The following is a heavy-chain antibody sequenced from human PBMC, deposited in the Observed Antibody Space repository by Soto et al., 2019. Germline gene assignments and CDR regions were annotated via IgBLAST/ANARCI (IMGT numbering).Heavy chain of an antibody. CDR3: ARVDRPRSSSGWPYYYYGMDV. V-gene: IGHV1-69*13. D-gene: IGHD6-19*01. Sequence: GASVKVSCKASGGTFSSYAISWVRQAPGQGLEWMGGIIPIFGTANYAQKFQGRVTITADESTSTAYMELSSLRSEDTAVYYCARVDRPRSSSGWPYYYYGMDVWGQGTTVTVSS. J-gene: IGHJ6*02. CDR1: GGTFSSYA. CDR2: IIPIFGTA.